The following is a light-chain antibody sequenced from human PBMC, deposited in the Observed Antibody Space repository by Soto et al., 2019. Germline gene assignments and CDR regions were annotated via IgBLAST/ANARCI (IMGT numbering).Light chain of an antibody. J-gene: IGKJ4*01. CDR3: QQHGTSPLT. Sequence: IVLTKSPGTLSFSPGEMATLSCRASQSVSSSYLAWYQQKPGQAPRLLIYGANYRATGISDRFSGGGSGTDFTLTLSRLESDDFAVYYCQQHGTSPLTFGGGTKVDIK. CDR2: GAN. V-gene: IGKV3-20*01. CDR1: QSVSSSY.